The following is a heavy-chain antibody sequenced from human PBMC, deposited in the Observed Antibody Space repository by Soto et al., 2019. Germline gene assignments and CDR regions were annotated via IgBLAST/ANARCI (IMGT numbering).Heavy chain of an antibody. CDR3: AKDCGVVVPAAIHYYYYGMDV. Sequence: QVQLVESGGGVVQPGRSLRLSCAASGFTFSSYGMHWVRQAPGKGLEWVAVISYDGSNKYYADSVKGRFTISRDNSKNTLYLQMNSLRAEDTAVYYCAKDCGVVVPAAIHYYYYGMDVWGQGTTVTVSS. CDR2: ISYDGSNK. D-gene: IGHD2-2*01. J-gene: IGHJ6*02. CDR1: GFTFSSYG. V-gene: IGHV3-30*18.